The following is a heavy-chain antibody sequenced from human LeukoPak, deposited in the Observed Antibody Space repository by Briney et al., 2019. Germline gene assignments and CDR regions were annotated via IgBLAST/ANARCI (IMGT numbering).Heavy chain of an antibody. D-gene: IGHD5-18*01. V-gene: IGHV3-23*01. CDR2: ISGSGDVT. CDR1: GFSFSSYA. J-gene: IGHJ4*02. CDR3: TKGDTLVPQGDFEY. Sequence: GGSLRLSCAASGFSFSSYALNWVRQAPGKGLEWVSGISGSGDVTYYADSVGGRLTISRDNAKNTLYLQMNSLIVEDTAIYYCTKGDTLVPQGDFEYWGQGTLATVSS.